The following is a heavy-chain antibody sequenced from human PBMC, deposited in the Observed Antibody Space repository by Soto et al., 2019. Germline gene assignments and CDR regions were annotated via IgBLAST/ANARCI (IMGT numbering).Heavy chain of an antibody. J-gene: IGHJ4*02. CDR1: GGSFSGYY. V-gene: IGHV4-34*01. D-gene: IGHD1-1*01. Sequence: SETLSLTCAVYGGSFSGYYWTWIRQPPGTGLEWIGEINHSGSTNYNPSLKSRVTISVDTSKNQFSLKLTSVTAADTAVYYCAIDQLPGPFAYRGPGTFVTGSA. CDR3: AIDQLPGPFAY. CDR2: INHSGST.